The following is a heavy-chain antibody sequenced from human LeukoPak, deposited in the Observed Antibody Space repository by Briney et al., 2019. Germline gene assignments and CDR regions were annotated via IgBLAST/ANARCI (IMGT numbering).Heavy chain of an antibody. V-gene: IGHV4-4*07. CDR1: GGSISSYY. CDR3: ARSIVVVVSAIRYYYYGMDV. CDR2: VYRSGST. Sequence: PSETLSLTCSVSGGSISSYYWSWIRQPAGKGLEGIGRVYRSGSTNYNHSLKSRVTMSVDTSKNQFSLKLSSETAADTAVYYCARSIVVVVSAIRYYYYGMDVWGQGTTVTVSS. D-gene: IGHD2-15*01. J-gene: IGHJ6*02.